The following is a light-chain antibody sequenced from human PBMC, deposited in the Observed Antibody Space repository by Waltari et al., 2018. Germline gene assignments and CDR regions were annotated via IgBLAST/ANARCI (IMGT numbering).Light chain of an antibody. V-gene: IGLV2-14*03. Sequence: QSALTQPASVSGSPGQSITLSCPGTSSDVGGYDYVSWYQQRPGKAPKVMIYDVSNRPSGVSNRFSGSKSGNTASLAISGLQAEDEADYYCSSYTSTTTVIFGGGTKLTVL. CDR2: DVS. J-gene: IGLJ2*01. CDR3: SSYTSTTTVI. CDR1: SSDVGGYDY.